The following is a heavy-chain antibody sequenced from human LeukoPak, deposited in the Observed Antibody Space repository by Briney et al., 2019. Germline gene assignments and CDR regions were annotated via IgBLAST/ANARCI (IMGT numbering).Heavy chain of an antibody. V-gene: IGHV4-59*01. D-gene: IGHD3-3*02. CDR3: ARTRIFGVALDY. J-gene: IGHJ4*02. CDR1: GRSISSYY. Sequence: SETLSLTCTVSGRSISSYYWSWIRQPPGKGRECIGYIYYSGSTNYYPSLKSRVTISVDTSKNQFALKLSCVTAADTAVYYCARTRIFGVALDYWGQGTLVTVSS. CDR2: IYYSGST.